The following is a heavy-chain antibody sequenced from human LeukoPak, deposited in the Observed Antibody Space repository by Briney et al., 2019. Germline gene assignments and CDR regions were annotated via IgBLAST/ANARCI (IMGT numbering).Heavy chain of an antibody. CDR1: GYSFTSYW. CDR3: ARPLDCSGGSCYPRNAFDI. D-gene: IGHD2-15*01. CDR2: ICPGDSDT. Sequence: GESLKISCKGSGYSFTSYWIGWVRQMPGKGLEWLGIICPGDSDTRYSPSFQGQVTISAAKSISTAYLQWSSLKASDTAMYYCARPLDCSGGSCYPRNAFDIWGQGTMVTVSS. J-gene: IGHJ3*02. V-gene: IGHV5-51*01.